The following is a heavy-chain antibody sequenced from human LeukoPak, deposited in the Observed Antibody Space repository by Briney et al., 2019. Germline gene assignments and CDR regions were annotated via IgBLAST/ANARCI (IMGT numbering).Heavy chain of an antibody. CDR1: GFTFSSYW. Sequence: GGSLRLSCAASGFTFSSYWMSWVRQAPGKGLEWVAVISYDGSNKYYADSVKGRFTISRDNSKSTLYLQMNSLRAEDTAVYYCEREGPRGAFDIWGQGTMVTVSS. J-gene: IGHJ3*02. CDR3: EREGPRGAFDI. CDR2: ISYDGSNK. V-gene: IGHV3-30-3*01.